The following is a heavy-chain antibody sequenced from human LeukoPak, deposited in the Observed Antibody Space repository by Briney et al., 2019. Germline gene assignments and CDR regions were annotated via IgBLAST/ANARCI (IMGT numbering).Heavy chain of an antibody. D-gene: IGHD2-15*01. Sequence: GGSLRLSCAASEFTFSSYNMNWVRRAPGKGLEWVSSISTSSSYIYYADSVRGRFTISRDNAKNSLYLQMNSLRAEDTAVYSCARGADGVSSNSRGWFDPWGQGTLVTVSS. J-gene: IGHJ5*02. CDR2: ISTSSSYI. CDR3: ARGADGVSSNSRGWFDP. V-gene: IGHV3-21*01. CDR1: EFTFSSYN.